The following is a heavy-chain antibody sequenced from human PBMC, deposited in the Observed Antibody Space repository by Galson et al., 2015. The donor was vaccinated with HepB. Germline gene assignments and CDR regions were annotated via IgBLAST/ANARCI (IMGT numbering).Heavy chain of an antibody. CDR3: ARWEDGSGTVWVDP. J-gene: IGHJ5*02. CDR1: GFTFSRYS. D-gene: IGHD3-10*01. CDR2: ISGSSSSSYI. V-gene: IGHV3-21*01. Sequence: SLRLSCAASGFTFSRYSMNWVRQAPGKGLEWVSSISGSSSSSYIYYADSVKGRFTISRDNDKKTLYLQMNSLRAEDTAVYYCARWEDGSGTVWVDPWGQGTLVTVSS.